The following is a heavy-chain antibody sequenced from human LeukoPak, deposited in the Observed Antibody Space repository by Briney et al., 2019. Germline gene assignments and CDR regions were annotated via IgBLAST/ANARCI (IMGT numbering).Heavy chain of an antibody. CDR3: ARSSWSGYYFDY. D-gene: IGHD2-2*01. Sequence: SETLSLTCTVSGGSISSSSYYWGWIRQPPGKGLEWIGSIYYSGSTYYNPSLKSRVTISVDTSKNQFSLKLSSVTAADTAVYYCARSSWSGYYFDYWGQGTLVTVSS. CDR1: GGSISSSSYY. V-gene: IGHV4-39*07. J-gene: IGHJ4*02. CDR2: IYYSGST.